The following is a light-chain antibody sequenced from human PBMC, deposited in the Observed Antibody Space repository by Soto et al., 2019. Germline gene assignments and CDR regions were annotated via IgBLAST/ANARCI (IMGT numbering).Light chain of an antibody. CDR3: LQQSSYPQT. CDR1: QAIRNN. CDR2: AAS. Sequence: DIQMTQSPSSLSASIGDRVTITCRASQAIRNNVGWYQQHPGKAPKRLIYAASDLESGVPSRFSGSASGTEFTITISSLQPEDFATYYCLQQSSYPQTFGQGTRVDIK. V-gene: IGKV1-17*01. J-gene: IGKJ1*01.